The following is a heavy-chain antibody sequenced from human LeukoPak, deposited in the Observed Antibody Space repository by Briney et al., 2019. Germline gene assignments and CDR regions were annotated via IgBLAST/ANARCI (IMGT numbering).Heavy chain of an antibody. J-gene: IGHJ4*02. D-gene: IGHD3-3*01. CDR1: GGSFSGYY. CDR3: ARGWRRYYFDY. CDR2: INHSGGT. V-gene: IGHV4-34*01. Sequence: SETLSLTCAVYGGSFSGYYWSWIRQPPGKGLEWIGEINHSGGTNYNPSLKSRVTISVDTSKNQFSLKLSSVTAADTAVYYCARGWRRYYFDYWGQGTLVTVSS.